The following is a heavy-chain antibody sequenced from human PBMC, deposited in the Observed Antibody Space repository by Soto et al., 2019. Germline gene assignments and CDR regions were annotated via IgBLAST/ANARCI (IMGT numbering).Heavy chain of an antibody. J-gene: IGHJ4*02. D-gene: IGHD1-26*01. Sequence: PGGSLRLSCSASGFTFSSYAMHWVRQAPGKGLEWVALISYDGSNKYYADSVKGRFTISRDNSKNTLYLQMNSLRAEDTAVYYCARDGGSYYVDDFDYWGQGTLVTVS. CDR2: ISYDGSNK. CDR1: GFTFSSYA. CDR3: ARDGGSYYVDDFDY. V-gene: IGHV3-30-3*01.